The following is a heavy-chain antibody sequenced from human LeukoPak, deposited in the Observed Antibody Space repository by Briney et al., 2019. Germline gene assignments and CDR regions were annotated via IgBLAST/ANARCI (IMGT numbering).Heavy chain of an antibody. Sequence: GGSLRLSCAASGFTFSNYWMSWVRQAPGKGLEWVANIKQDGSEKYYVNSVKGRFTISRDNSKNTLDLQMDSLRAEDTAVYYCARMSGSHIDYWGQGTLVTVSS. D-gene: IGHD1-26*01. J-gene: IGHJ4*02. V-gene: IGHV3-7*01. CDR1: GFTFSNYW. CDR3: ARMSGSHIDY. CDR2: IKQDGSEK.